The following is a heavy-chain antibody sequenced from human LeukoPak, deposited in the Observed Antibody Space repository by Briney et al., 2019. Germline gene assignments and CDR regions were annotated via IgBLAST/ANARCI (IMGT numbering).Heavy chain of an antibody. D-gene: IGHD3-3*01. CDR1: GYSFTSYW. Sequence: GESLKIFCKGSGYSFTSYWIGWVRQMPGKGLEWMGIIYPGDSDTRYSPSFQGQVTISADKSISTAYLQWSSLKASDTAMYYCARGYYDFWSGYSGYFDYWGQGTLVTVSS. CDR3: ARGYYDFWSGYSGYFDY. V-gene: IGHV5-51*01. CDR2: IYPGDSDT. J-gene: IGHJ4*02.